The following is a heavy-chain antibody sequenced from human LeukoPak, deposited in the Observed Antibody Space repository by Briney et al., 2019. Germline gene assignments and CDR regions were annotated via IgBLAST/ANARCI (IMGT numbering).Heavy chain of an antibody. V-gene: IGHV3-23*01. CDR2: LISGGSP. CDR1: GFTFSSYV. CDR3: VRQRGSCNEGTCYFDN. D-gene: IGHD2-15*01. Sequence: GGSLRLSCAASGFTFSSYVMSWVRQAPGKGPECVSALISGGSPYYADSVKGRFTISRDNSKNTLFLQMNSLRVEDTAIYYCVRQRGSCNEGTCYFDNWGQGTLVTVSS. J-gene: IGHJ4*02.